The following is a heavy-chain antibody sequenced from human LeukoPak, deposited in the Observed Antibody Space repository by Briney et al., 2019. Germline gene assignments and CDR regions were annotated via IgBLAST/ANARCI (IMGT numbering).Heavy chain of an antibody. CDR3: AKGCSTISCHTSEY. Sequence: PGGSLRLSCAASGFTFNNYAMTWVRQAPGKGLEWVSAISGSGSNTYYADSVKGRFTISRDNSKNTLYLQMNGLRAEDTALYYCAKGCSTISCHTSEYWGQGTLVTVSS. CDR1: GFTFNNYA. V-gene: IGHV3-23*01. CDR2: ISGSGSNT. J-gene: IGHJ4*02. D-gene: IGHD2-2*02.